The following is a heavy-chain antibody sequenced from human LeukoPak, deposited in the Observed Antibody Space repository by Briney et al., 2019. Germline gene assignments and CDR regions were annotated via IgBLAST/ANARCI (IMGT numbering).Heavy chain of an antibody. D-gene: IGHD7-27*01. CDR3: ARSLGRRGVFDY. CDR1: GGSISSYY. CDR2: IYYSGST. J-gene: IGHJ4*02. Sequence: SETLSLTCTVSGGSISSYYWSWIRQPPGKGLEWIGYIYYSGSTNHNPSLKSRITMSVDTSKNQFSLNLTSVSAADTAVYYCARSLGRRGVFDYWGQGTLVTVSS. V-gene: IGHV4-59*01.